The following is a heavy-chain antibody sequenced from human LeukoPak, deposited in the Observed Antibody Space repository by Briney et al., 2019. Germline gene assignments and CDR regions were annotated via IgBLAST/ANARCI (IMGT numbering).Heavy chain of an antibody. CDR3: ARAKAVATWYFEL. J-gene: IGHJ2*01. D-gene: IGHD6-19*01. Sequence: SETLSLTCTVSGGSVSSGSDYWSWIRQPPGKGLEWIGYIYYSGRTNYNPSLKSRVTISVATSKNQFSLKLSSVTAVDTAVYYCARAKAVATWYFELWGRGTLVSVSS. V-gene: IGHV4-61*01. CDR2: IYYSGRT. CDR1: GGSVSSGSDY.